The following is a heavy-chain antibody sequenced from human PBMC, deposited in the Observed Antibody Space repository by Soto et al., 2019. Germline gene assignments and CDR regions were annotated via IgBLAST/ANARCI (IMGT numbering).Heavy chain of an antibody. J-gene: IGHJ6*03. CDR3: ARIKIVGVLTYYMDV. V-gene: IGHV4-39*01. CDR1: GDSISSSSSHY. Sequence: QVQLRESGPGLVKPSETLSLSCAVSGDSISSSSSHYWGWIRQPPGKGLEWIANMYYSGSTYYNPSLKSRVTTSLETAENQVSLKLASVTAADTAVYYCARIKIVGVLTYYMDVWGEGTTVTVSS. D-gene: IGHD3-3*01. CDR2: MYYSGST.